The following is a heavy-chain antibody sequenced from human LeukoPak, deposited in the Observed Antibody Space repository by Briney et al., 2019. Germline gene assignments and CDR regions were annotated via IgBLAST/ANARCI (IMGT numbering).Heavy chain of an antibody. J-gene: IGHJ4*02. Sequence: PGGSLRLSCAASGFTFSNAWMSWVRQAPGKGLEWVGRIKSKTDGGATHYAAPVKGRFTISRDDSKNMLYLQMNSLKTEDTAVYYCTTEAYYYDSGAIKYFDYWGQGTLVTVSS. CDR1: GFTFSNAW. D-gene: IGHD3-22*01. CDR3: TTEAYYYDSGAIKYFDY. V-gene: IGHV3-15*01. CDR2: IKSKTDGGAT.